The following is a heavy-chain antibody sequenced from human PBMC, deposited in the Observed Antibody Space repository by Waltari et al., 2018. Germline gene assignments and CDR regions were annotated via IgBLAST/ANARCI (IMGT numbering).Heavy chain of an antibody. D-gene: IGHD6-13*01. Sequence: EVQLVESGGGLVQPGRSLRLSCAASGLTFDDYAMHWVRQAPGKGPEWGSGISWNSGSIGYADSVKGRFTISRDNAKNSLYLQMNSLRAEDMALYYCAKDISSSWYLGYFDYWGQGTLVTVSS. CDR3: AKDISSSWYLGYFDY. J-gene: IGHJ4*02. CDR1: GLTFDDYA. V-gene: IGHV3-9*03. CDR2: ISWNSGSI.